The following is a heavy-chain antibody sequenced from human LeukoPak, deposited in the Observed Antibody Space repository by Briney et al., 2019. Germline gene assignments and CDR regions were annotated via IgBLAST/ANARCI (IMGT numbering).Heavy chain of an antibody. J-gene: IGHJ5*02. CDR1: GFTFSSYS. Sequence: GGSLRLSCAASGFTFSSYSMNWVRQAPGKGLEWVSSISSSSSYIYYADSVKGRFTISRDNAKNSLYLQMNSLRAEDTAVYYCARRARITIFGVVINWFDPWGQGTLVTVSS. D-gene: IGHD3-3*01. CDR3: ARRARITIFGVVINWFDP. CDR2: ISSSSSYI. V-gene: IGHV3-21*04.